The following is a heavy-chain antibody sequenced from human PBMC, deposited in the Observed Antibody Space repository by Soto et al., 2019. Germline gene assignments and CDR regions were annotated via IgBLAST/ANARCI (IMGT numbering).Heavy chain of an antibody. V-gene: IGHV3-33*01. D-gene: IGHD6-6*01. J-gene: IGHJ6*02. CDR3: ARSQEEDSSPVYGMDV. CDR1: GFTFSSYG. Sequence: GGSLRLSCAASGFTFSSYGMHWVRQAPGKGLEWVAVIWYDGSNKYYADSVKGRFTISRDNSKNTLYLQMNSLRAEDTAVYYCARSQEEDSSPVYGMDVWGQGTTVTVSS. CDR2: IWYDGSNK.